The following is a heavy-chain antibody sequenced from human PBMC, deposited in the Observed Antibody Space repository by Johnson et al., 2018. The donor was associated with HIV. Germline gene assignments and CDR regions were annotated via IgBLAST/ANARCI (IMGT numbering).Heavy chain of an antibody. D-gene: IGHD6-6*01. Sequence: VQLVESGGGVVRPGGSLRLSCAASGFTFDDYGMSWVRQAPGKGLEWVSGINWNGGSTGYAASVKGRFTISGDNRKNSLYLQMNSLRAEDSALYYCARGASSSNSFDIWGQGTMVTVSS. V-gene: IGHV3-20*04. CDR2: INWNGGST. CDR1: GFTFDDYG. CDR3: ARGASSSNSFDI. J-gene: IGHJ3*02.